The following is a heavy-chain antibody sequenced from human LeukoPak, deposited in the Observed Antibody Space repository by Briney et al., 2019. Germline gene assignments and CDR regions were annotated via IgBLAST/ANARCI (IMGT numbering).Heavy chain of an antibody. J-gene: IGHJ5*02. Sequence: ASVTVSCKTSGYPFTKWEINWVRKAAGQGLEWLGWVHPDNGNTYYAQKFRGRVTMSRDTSTTTAYMELSGLRSNDTAVYFCATGPRNDPWGQGTLVTVSS. V-gene: IGHV1-8*01. CDR3: ATGPRNDP. D-gene: IGHD1-14*01. CDR1: GYPFTKWE. CDR2: VHPDNGNT.